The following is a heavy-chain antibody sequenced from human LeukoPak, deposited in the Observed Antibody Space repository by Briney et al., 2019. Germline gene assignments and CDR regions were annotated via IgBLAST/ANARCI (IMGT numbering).Heavy chain of an antibody. V-gene: IGHV4-39*01. Sequence: SEALSLTCTVSGGSISSSSYYWGWIRQPPGKGLDWIGSIYYSGSTYYNPSLKSRFTISVDTSKNQFSLKLSSVTAADTAVYYCVNYYDSSDYQQPNHFDYWGQGTLVTVSS. CDR1: GGSISSSSYY. CDR2: IYYSGST. D-gene: IGHD3-22*01. J-gene: IGHJ4*02. CDR3: VNYYDSSDYQQPNHFDY.